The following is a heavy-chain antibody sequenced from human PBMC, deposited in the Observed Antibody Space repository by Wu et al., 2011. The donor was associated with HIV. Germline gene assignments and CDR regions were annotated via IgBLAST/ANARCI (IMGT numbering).Heavy chain of an antibody. Sequence: QVQLVQSGAEVKKPGSSVKVSCKASGGTFRSYGISWVRQAPGQGLEWMGRIIPIFDTSDYAHKFQGRLTITADTSTSTAYMELSSLRSEDTAVYYCARGRQNWNDKPGYGMAVWGQGTTVTVSS. D-gene: IGHD1-1*01. CDR3: ARGRQNWNDKPGYGMAV. CDR2: IIPIFDTS. J-gene: IGHJ6*02. CDR1: GGTFRSYG. V-gene: IGHV1-69*06.